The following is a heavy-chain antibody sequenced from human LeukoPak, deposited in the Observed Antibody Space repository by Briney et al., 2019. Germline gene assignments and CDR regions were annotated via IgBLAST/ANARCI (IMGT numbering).Heavy chain of an antibody. CDR2: ISWNSGSI. D-gene: IGHD5-12*01. CDR1: GFTFSSYA. Sequence: PGGSLRLSCAASGFTFSSYAMHWVRQAPGKGLEWVSGISWNSGSIGYADSVKGRFTISRDNAKNSLYLQMNSLRAEDTALYYCARVSEDRIVATSWGQGTLVTVSS. CDR3: ARVSEDRIVATS. V-gene: IGHV3-9*01. J-gene: IGHJ4*02.